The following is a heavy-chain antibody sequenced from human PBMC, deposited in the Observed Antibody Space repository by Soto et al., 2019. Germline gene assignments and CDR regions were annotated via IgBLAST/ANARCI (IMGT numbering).Heavy chain of an antibody. CDR3: AGTVMSSSTTAFYFDY. V-gene: IGHV3-53*01. D-gene: IGHD4-17*01. Sequence: AGGSLRLSCAASGFTVSSNYMSWVRQAPGKGLEWVSVIYSGGSTYYADSVKGRFTISRDNSKNTLYLQMNSLRAEDTAVYYCAGTVMSSSTTAFYFDYWGQGTLVTVSS. J-gene: IGHJ4*02. CDR2: IYSGGST. CDR1: GFTVSSNY.